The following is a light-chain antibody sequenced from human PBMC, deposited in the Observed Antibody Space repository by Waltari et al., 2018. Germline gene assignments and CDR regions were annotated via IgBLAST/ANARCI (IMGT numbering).Light chain of an antibody. CDR1: RRDVGGYNY. Sequence: QSALPQPASVSGSPGQSITISCTGTRRDVGGYNYVSWYQQYSGKAPKLMIYDVSNRPSGVSNRFSGSKSGNTASLTISGLQAEDEADYYCSSYTTTSALVFGGGTKLTVL. CDR3: SSYTTTSALV. CDR2: DVS. J-gene: IGLJ2*01. V-gene: IGLV2-14*01.